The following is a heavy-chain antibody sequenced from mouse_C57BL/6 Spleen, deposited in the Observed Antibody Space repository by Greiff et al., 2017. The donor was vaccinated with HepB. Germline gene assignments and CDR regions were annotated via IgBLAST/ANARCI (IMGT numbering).Heavy chain of an antibody. D-gene: IGHD2-1*01. CDR1: GFTFSDYG. J-gene: IGHJ3*01. V-gene: IGHV5-17*01. CDR2: ISSGSSTI. CDR3: ARPGRDGNYAWFAY. Sequence: DVMLVESGGGLVKPGGSLKLSCAASGFTFSDYGMHWVRQAPEKGLEWVAYISSGSSTIYYADTVKGRFTISRDNAKNTLFLQLTSLRSEDTAMYYGARPGRDGNYAWFAYWGQGTLVTVSA.